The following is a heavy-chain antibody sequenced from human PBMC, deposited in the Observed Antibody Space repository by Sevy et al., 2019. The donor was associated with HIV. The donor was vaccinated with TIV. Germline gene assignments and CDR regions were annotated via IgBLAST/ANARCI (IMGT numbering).Heavy chain of an antibody. CDR2: IYYSGST. CDR1: DGSISSYY. V-gene: IGHV4-59*01. J-gene: IGHJ6*03. CDR3: ARVGSATIAVAGISHYYYMDV. D-gene: IGHD6-19*01. Sequence: SETLSLTCTVSDGSISSYYSSWIRQPPGKGLEWIGYIYYSGSTNYNPSLKSRVTISVDTSKNQFSLKLSSVTAADTAVYYCARVGSATIAVAGISHYYYMDVWGKGTTVTVSS.